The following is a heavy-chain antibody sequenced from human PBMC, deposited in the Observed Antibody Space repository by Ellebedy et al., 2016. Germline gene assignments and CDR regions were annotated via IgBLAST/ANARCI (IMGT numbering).Heavy chain of an antibody. Sequence: ASVKVSXKASGYTFTGYYMHWVRQAPGQGLEWMGWINPNSGGTNYAQKFQGRVTMTRDTSISTAYMELSRLRSDDTAVYYCARERWEYCSSTSCPSFDYWGQGTLVTVSS. CDR3: ARERWEYCSSTSCPSFDY. CDR1: GYTFTGYY. V-gene: IGHV1-2*02. J-gene: IGHJ4*02. CDR2: INPNSGGT. D-gene: IGHD2-2*01.